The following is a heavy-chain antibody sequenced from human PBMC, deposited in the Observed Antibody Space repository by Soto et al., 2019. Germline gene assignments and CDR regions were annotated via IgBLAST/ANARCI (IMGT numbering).Heavy chain of an antibody. CDR2: INPNSGAT. J-gene: IGHJ5*02. CDR3: ARGGGTILAPLP. CDR1: GYTFTGYF. D-gene: IGHD3-3*01. Sequence: QVQLVQSGAEVKKPGASVKVSCKASGYTFTGYFMHWVRQAPGQGLEWMGWINPNSGATKYAQKFQGRVTLSRDTSIRTAYMELTGLRSDETAVYYCARGGGTILAPLPWGQGTQVNVSS. V-gene: IGHV1-2*02.